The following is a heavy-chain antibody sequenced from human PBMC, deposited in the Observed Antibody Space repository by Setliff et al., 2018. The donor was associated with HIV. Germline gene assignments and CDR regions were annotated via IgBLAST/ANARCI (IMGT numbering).Heavy chain of an antibody. D-gene: IGHD6-13*01. CDR3: ARDKGIREAASLDY. J-gene: IGHJ4*02. Sequence: GASVKVSCKASGGTFSDFRSTWVRQAPGQGLEWMGEITPFVGITNYAQKFQGRVTISADESTATAYIELSSLTSQDTAVYYCARDKGIREAASLDYWGQGSLGTVSS. V-gene: IGHV1-69*10. CDR2: ITPFVGIT. CDR1: GGTFSDFR.